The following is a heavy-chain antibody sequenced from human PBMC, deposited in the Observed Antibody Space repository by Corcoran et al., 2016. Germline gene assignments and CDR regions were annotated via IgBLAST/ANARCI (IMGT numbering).Heavy chain of an antibody. V-gene: IGHV3-33*01. D-gene: IGHD6-13*01. CDR2: IWYDGSNK. J-gene: IGHJ6*02. Sequence: QVQLVESGGGVVQPGRSLRLSCAASGFTFSSYGMHWVRQAPGKGLEWVAVIWYDGSNKYYADSVKGRFTISRDNSKNTLYLQMNSLRAEDTAVYYCAGAYSSSWYGYYYYYGMDVWGQGTTVTVSS. CDR1: GFTFSSYG. CDR3: AGAYSSSWYGYYYYYGMDV.